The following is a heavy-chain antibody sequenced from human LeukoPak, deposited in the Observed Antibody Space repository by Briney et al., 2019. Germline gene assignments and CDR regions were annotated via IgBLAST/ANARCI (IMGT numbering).Heavy chain of an antibody. D-gene: IGHD3-22*01. J-gene: IGHJ4*02. CDR1: GYTFTSYG. V-gene: IGHV1-18*01. CDR3: ASVAYYYDSSGYYRPTPSFDY. CDR2: ISAYNGNT. Sequence: ASVKVSCKASGYTFTSYGISWVRQAPGQGLEWVGWISAYNGNTNYAQKLQGRVTMTTDTSTSTAYMELRSLRSDDTAVYYCASVAYYYDSSGYYRPTPSFDYWGQGTLVTVSS.